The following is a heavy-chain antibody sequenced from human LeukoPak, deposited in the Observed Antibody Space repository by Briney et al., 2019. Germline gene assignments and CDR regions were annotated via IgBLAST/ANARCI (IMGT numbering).Heavy chain of an antibody. D-gene: IGHD5-18*01. Sequence: AASVKVSCKASGYTLTSYYMHWVRQAPGQGLEWMGIINPSGGSTSYAQKFQGRVTMTRDTSISTAYMELSRLRSDDTAVYYCARDSYSYGSVNYWGQGTLVTVSS. V-gene: IGHV1-46*01. CDR1: GYTLTSYY. CDR3: ARDSYSYGSVNY. J-gene: IGHJ4*02. CDR2: INPSGGST.